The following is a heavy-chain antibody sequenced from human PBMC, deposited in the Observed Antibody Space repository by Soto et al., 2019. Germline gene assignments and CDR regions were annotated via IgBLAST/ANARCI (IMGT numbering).Heavy chain of an antibody. CDR2: IKQDGSEK. Sequence: EVQLVESGGGLVQPGGSLILSCAASGFTFSSYWMSLVRQAPGKGLDWVANIKQDGSEKYYVDSVKGRFTISRDNAKNSLYLQMNSLRAEETAVYYCARDRYGDPFDYWGQGTLVTVSS. D-gene: IGHD4-17*01. J-gene: IGHJ4*02. CDR1: GFTFSSYW. V-gene: IGHV3-7*01. CDR3: ARDRYGDPFDY.